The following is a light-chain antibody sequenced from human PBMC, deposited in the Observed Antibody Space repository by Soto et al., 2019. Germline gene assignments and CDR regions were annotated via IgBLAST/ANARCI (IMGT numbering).Light chain of an antibody. CDR1: SSDVGGYNY. Sequence: QSVLTQPASVSGSPGQAITISCTGTSSDVGGYNYVSWYQQHPGKAPKLMIYDVSNRPSGVSNRFSGSKSGNTASLTISGLQAEDEADYYCSSYTSSSTLVFGTGTKVP. CDR3: SSYTSSSTLV. J-gene: IGLJ1*01. V-gene: IGLV2-14*01. CDR2: DVS.